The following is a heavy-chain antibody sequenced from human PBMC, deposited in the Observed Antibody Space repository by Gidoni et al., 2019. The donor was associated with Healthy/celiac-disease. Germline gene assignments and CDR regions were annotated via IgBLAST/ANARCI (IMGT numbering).Heavy chain of an antibody. V-gene: IGHV1-3*01. CDR3: ARPINRWGTKVNNWFDP. CDR2: FNAGNGNT. J-gene: IGHJ5*02. CDR1: GYTFTSYA. Sequence: QVQLVQSGAEVKKPGASVKVSCKASGYTFTSYAMHWVRQAPGQRLEWMGWFNAGNGNTKYSQKFQGRVTITRDTSASTAYMELSSLRSEDTAVYYCARPINRWGTKVNNWFDPWGQGTLVTVSS. D-gene: IGHD1-7*01.